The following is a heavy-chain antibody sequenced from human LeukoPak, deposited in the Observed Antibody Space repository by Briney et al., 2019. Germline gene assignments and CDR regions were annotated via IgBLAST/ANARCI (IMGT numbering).Heavy chain of an antibody. Sequence: PGGSLRPSCAASGFTLSSYEMNWVRHTPRKGLEWVSYISSSGSTIYYADSVKGRFTISRDNAKNSLYLQMNSRRAEDTAVYYCARGGGIDPWAFDIWGQGTMVTVSS. D-gene: IGHD1-26*01. J-gene: IGHJ3*02. CDR1: GFTLSSYE. CDR3: ARGGGIDPWAFDI. CDR2: ISSSGSTI. V-gene: IGHV3-48*03.